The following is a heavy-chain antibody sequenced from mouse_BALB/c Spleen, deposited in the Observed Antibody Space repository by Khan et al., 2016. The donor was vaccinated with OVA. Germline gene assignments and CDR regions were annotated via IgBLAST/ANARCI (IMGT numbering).Heavy chain of an antibody. CDR3: ARIYVSDFDY. D-gene: IGHD1-1*01. CDR2: INPHIGET. Sequence: VQLKESGPELVKPGASVKISCKASGYSFTGYFMNWVMQSHGKSLEWIGRINPHIGETFYNQKFKGKATLTVDESSSTAHMELRSLASEDSAVYCCARIYVSDFDYWGQGTTLTVSS. V-gene: IGHV1-20*02. CDR1: GYSFTGYF. J-gene: IGHJ2*01.